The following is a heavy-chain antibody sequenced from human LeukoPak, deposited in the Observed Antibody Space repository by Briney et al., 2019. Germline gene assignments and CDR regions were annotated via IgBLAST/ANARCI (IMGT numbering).Heavy chain of an antibody. D-gene: IGHD3-22*01. CDR1: GFIFSSYG. Sequence: PGGSLRLSCAASGFIFSSYGMHWVRQAPGKGLEWVAVIWYDGSNKYYADSVKGRFTISRDNSKNTLYLQMNSLRAEDTAVYYCAKDLGTYYDSSGIAFDLWGRGTLVTVSS. J-gene: IGHJ2*01. CDR2: IWYDGSNK. V-gene: IGHV3-33*06. CDR3: AKDLGTYYDSSGIAFDL.